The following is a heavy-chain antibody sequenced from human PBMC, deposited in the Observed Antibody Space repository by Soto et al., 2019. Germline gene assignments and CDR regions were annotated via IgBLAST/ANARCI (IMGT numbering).Heavy chain of an antibody. V-gene: IGHV3-9*01. CDR3: AKGGQLLTEGGGY. Sequence: EVQLVESGGGLVQPGRSLRLSCAASGFTFDDYAMHWVRQAPGKGLEWVSGISWNSGSIGYADSVKGRFTISRDNAKNSRYVKMNRLRAEDTALYYCAKGGQLLTEGGGYWGQGTLVTVSS. CDR2: ISWNSGSI. CDR1: GFTFDDYA. J-gene: IGHJ4*02. D-gene: IGHD2-2*01.